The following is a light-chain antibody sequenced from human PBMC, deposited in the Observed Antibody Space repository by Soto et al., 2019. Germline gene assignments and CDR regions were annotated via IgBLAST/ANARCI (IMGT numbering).Light chain of an antibody. Sequence: EIVMTQSPATLSVSPGERATLSCRASQSVSSNLAWYQLKPGQAPRLLIYGASTRATGIPARFSGSGSGTEFTLTISSLQSEDLAVYYCQQYNSWPPLTFGGGTKVEIK. CDR3: QQYNSWPPLT. V-gene: IGKV3-15*01. CDR1: QSVSSN. CDR2: GAS. J-gene: IGKJ4*01.